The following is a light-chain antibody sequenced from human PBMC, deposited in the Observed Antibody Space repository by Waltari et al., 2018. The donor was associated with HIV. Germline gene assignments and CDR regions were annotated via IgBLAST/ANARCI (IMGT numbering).Light chain of an antibody. V-gene: IGKV3-15*01. CDR3: QQYNNFPLT. J-gene: IGKJ4*01. Sequence: EIVMTQSPATLSVSPGERVTLSCRASQRIASNLVWYQQKPGQAPRPLIYRASPRATGIPARFSGSGSGTEFTLTISSLQSEDFALYYCQQYNNFPLTFGGGTKVEIK. CDR2: RAS. CDR1: QRIASN.